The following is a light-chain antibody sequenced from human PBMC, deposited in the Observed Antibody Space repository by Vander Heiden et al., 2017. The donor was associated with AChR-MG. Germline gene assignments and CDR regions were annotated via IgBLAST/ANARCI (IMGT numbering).Light chain of an antibody. CDR2: STS. CDR1: QNINNH. Sequence: DVQLTQSPSSLSASVGDRLTITCRASQNINNHLHWYQLKPGKVPKLVISSTSRLQSGFPSRFSGSGSGTDFTLTVNSLQPEDFATYYCQQSYSLQYSFGQGTKVEIK. J-gene: IGKJ2*03. V-gene: IGKV1-39*01. CDR3: QQSYSLQYS.